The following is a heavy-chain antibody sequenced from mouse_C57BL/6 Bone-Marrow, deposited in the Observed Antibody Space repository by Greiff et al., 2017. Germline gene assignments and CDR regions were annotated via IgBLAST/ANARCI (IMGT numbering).Heavy chain of an antibody. V-gene: IGHV2-2*01. CDR3: ARRLFAY. CDR2: IWSGGST. J-gene: IGHJ3*01. CDR1: GFSLTSYG. Sequence: VQLQQSGPGLVQPSQSLSITCTVSGFSLTSYGVHWVRQSPGKGLEWLGVIWSGGSTDDNAAFISRLSISKDNSKSQVFFKMNSLQADDTAIYCCARRLFAYWGQGTLVTVSA. D-gene: IGHD3-2*02.